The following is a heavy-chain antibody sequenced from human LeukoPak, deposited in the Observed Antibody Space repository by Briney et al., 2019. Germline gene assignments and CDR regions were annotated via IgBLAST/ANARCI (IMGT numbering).Heavy chain of an antibody. Sequence: GFLRLSCAASGFTFSTYAMTWVRQAPGKGLEWVSAISGNGGSTYSADSVKGRFTISRDNSKNTLYLQMNSLTAEDTAVYYCARGPVVPSATYFFDYWGQGTLVTVSS. CDR2: ISGNGGST. J-gene: IGHJ4*02. D-gene: IGHD2-2*01. V-gene: IGHV3-23*01. CDR3: ARGPVVPSATYFFDY. CDR1: GFTFSTYA.